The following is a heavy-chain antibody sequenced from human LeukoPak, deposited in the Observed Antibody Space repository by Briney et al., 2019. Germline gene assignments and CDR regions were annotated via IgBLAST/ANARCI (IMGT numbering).Heavy chain of an antibody. J-gene: IGHJ4*02. Sequence: GGSLRLSCGASGSTFNSYSMNWVRQAPGKGLEWVSYISSSTSRIYYADSVKGRFTISRDSARRSLFLQMNSLRDEDTAVYYCARNIHWAFDYWGQGTLVTVSS. CDR2: ISSSTSRI. CDR3: ARNIHWAFDY. CDR1: GSTFNSYS. D-gene: IGHD7-27*01. V-gene: IGHV3-48*02.